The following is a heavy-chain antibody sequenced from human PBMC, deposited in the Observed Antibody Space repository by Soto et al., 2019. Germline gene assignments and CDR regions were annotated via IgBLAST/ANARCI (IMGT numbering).Heavy chain of an antibody. CDR2: ISSSSSYI. CDR1: GFTFSSYS. V-gene: IGHV3-21*01. CDR3: ARDRNDYIWGSSPLGFRS. J-gene: IGHJ5*02. D-gene: IGHD3-16*01. Sequence: GGSLRLSCAASGFTFSSYSMNWVRQAPGKGLEWVSSISSSSSYIYYADSVEGRFTISRDNAKNSLYLQMNSLRAEDTAVYYCARDRNDYIWGSSPLGFRSWGQGTLVTVSS.